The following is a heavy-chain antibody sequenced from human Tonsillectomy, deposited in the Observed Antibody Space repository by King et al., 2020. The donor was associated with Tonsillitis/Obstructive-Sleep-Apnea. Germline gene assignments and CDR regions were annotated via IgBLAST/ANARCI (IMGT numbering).Heavy chain of an antibody. CDR2: IYSGGST. V-gene: IGHV3-53*01. Sequence: DVQLVESGGGLIQPGGSLRLSCAASGFTVSSNYMSWVRQAPGKGLEWVSVIYSGGSTYYADTVKGRFTISRDNSKNTLYLQMNSLRAEDTAVYYCARSLAAAGTTRPDYFDYWGQGTLVTVSS. D-gene: IGHD6-13*01. J-gene: IGHJ4*02. CDR3: ARSLAAAGTTRPDYFDY. CDR1: GFTVSSNY.